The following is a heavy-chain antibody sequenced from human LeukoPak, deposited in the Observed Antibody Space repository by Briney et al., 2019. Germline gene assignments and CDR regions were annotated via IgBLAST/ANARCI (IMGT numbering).Heavy chain of an antibody. CDR2: INSDGSST. D-gene: IGHD6-19*01. V-gene: IGHV3-74*01. CDR3: ARLRYSSGWYRAQYYYYYMDV. CDR1: GFTFSSYW. Sequence: PGGSLRLSCAASGFTFSSYWMHWVRQAPGKGLVWVSRINSDGSSTSYADSVKGRFTISRDNAKNTLYLQMNSLRAEDTAVYYCARLRYSSGWYRAQYYYYYMDVWGKGTTVTISS. J-gene: IGHJ6*03.